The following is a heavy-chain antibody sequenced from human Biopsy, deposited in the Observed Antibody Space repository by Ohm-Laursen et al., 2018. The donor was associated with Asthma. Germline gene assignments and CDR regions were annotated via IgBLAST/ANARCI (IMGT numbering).Heavy chain of an antibody. V-gene: IGHV3-48*01. J-gene: IGHJ6*02. D-gene: IGHD3-16*01. CDR1: GFTFSSYA. CDR2: ITGSGSTT. CDR3: ARVDAIMISGDFYFYSGFDL. Sequence: SLRLSCSASGFTFSSYAFNWVRQAPGKGLEWVSYITGSGSTTYYADSVKGRFTISRDSSKNTLFLQMDSQRAEDTAVYYCARVDAIMISGDFYFYSGFDLWGQGTTVRVSS.